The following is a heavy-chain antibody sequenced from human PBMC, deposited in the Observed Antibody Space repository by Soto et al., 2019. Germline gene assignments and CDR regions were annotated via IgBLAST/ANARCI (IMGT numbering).Heavy chain of an antibody. Sequence: QVQLVQSGAEVKKPGSSVKVSCKASGGTFSSYAISWVRQAPGQGLAWMGGIIPIFGTANYAQKFQVRVTITAAESTSTACMELSSMRSEYTAVYYCARDLGGIKNWFDPWGQGTLVTVAS. CDR3: ARDLGGIKNWFDP. D-gene: IGHD3-16*01. CDR1: GGTFSSYA. V-gene: IGHV1-69*01. J-gene: IGHJ5*02. CDR2: IIPIFGTA.